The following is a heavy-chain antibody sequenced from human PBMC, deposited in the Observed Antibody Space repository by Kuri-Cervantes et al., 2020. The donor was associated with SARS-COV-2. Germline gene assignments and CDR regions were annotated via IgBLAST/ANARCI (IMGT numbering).Heavy chain of an antibody. CDR3: ARSPGDGDYDPFDY. Sequence: ASVKVSCKASGYTFSDYYIHWVRQAPGQGLEWMGWINPKTGGAKYAQKFQGRVTMTRDTSISTAYMELSRLRSDGTAVYYCARSPGDGDYDPFDYWGQGTLVTVSS. J-gene: IGHJ4*02. CDR2: INPKTGGA. D-gene: IGHD4-17*01. V-gene: IGHV1-2*02. CDR1: GYTFSDYY.